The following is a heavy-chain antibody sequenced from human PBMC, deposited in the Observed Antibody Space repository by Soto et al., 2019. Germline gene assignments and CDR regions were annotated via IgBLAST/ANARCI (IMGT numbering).Heavy chain of an antibody. CDR2: FIPIIGGG. D-gene: IGHD2-15*01. V-gene: IGHV1-69*01. J-gene: IGHJ3*01. CDR3: ARRSVSHSNAFDF. CDR1: GGTFRNLA. Sequence: QVQLVQSGAEVKKPGSSVKVSCKASGGTFRNLAINWVRQAPGQGLEWMGGFIPIIGGGINAQKFQGRVTITSDESKSTAYMEMSSPKSEDTAMYFCARRSVSHSNAFDFWGQGTMVTVSS.